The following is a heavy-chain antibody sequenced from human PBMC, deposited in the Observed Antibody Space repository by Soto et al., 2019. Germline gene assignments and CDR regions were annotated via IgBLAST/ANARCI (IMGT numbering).Heavy chain of an antibody. CDR2: ISAYNGNT. CDR3: ARGSYDFWSGYYTRWFDP. Sequence: QVQLVQSGAEVKKPGASVKVSCKASGYTFTSYGISWVRQAPGQGLEWMGWISAYNGNTNYAQKLQGRVTMTTDTSTSTAYMELRSLRSDDTAVDYCARGSYDFWSGYYTRWFDPWGQGTLVTVSS. J-gene: IGHJ5*02. V-gene: IGHV1-18*01. CDR1: GYTFTSYG. D-gene: IGHD3-3*01.